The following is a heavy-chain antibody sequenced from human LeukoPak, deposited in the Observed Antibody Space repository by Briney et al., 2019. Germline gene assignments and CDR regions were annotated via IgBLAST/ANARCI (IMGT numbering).Heavy chain of an antibody. J-gene: IGHJ4*02. V-gene: IGHV1-2*02. CDR3: ATQYGDYVYYFDY. CDR1: GYTFTGYY. CDR2: ISPNSGGT. D-gene: IGHD4-17*01. Sequence: ASVKVSCKASGYTFTGYYLHWVRQAPGQGLEWMGWISPNSGGTNYAQKFQGRVTMTRDTSISTGYMELTRLRSDDTAVYYCATQYGDYVYYFDYWGQGTLVTVSS.